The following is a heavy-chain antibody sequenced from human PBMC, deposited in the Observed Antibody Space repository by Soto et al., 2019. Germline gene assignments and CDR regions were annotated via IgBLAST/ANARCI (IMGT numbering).Heavy chain of an antibody. V-gene: IGHV4-31*03. CDR3: ARDMGDSGLDF. Sequence: TAETLSLTCTVSGGSISSGGYYWSWIRQHPGKGLEWIGYIYYSGSTYYNPSLKSRVTISVDTSKNQFSLKLSSVTAADTAVYYCARDMGDSGLDFWGQGTLVTVSS. CDR2: IYYSGST. D-gene: IGHD5-12*01. CDR1: GGSISSGGYY. J-gene: IGHJ4*02.